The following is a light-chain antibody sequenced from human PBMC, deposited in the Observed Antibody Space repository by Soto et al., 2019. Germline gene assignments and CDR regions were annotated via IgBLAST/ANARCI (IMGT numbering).Light chain of an antibody. J-gene: IGKJ1*01. Sequence: EFVLTQSPGTLSLSPGERATLSCRASQSISNNLAWYLQKPGQAPRLVIYSAFTRATGIPARFSGSGSGTEFTLTISSLQSEDFAVYYCQQYNKWPPWTFGQGTKVDI. CDR1: QSISNN. CDR2: SAF. V-gene: IGKV3-15*01. CDR3: QQYNKWPPWT.